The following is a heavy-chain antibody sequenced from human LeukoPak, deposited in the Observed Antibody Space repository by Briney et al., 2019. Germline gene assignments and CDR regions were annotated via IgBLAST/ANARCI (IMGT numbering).Heavy chain of an antibody. CDR1: GFTFSKYG. V-gene: IGHV3-48*01. Sequence: GGSLRLSCAASGFTFSKYGMSWVRQAPGKGLEWVSYISSSSSTIYYADSVKGRFTISRDNAKNSLYLQMNTLRAEDTAVYYCARDRHKYNYDSGGYPPYWGQGTLVTVSS. CDR3: ARDRHKYNYDSGGYPPY. D-gene: IGHD3-22*01. J-gene: IGHJ4*02. CDR2: ISSSSSTI.